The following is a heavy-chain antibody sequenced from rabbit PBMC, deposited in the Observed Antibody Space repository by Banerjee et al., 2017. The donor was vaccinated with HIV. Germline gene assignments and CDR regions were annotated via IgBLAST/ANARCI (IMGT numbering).Heavy chain of an antibody. CDR3: ARLDAGTSYSGDFDP. D-gene: IGHD8-1*01. J-gene: IGHJ2*01. CDR1: GFSFSNKYV. Sequence: QEQLEESGGGLVQPEGSLTLTCKASGFSFSNKYVMCWVRQAPGKGLELIACIFSNRGITWYASWVNGRFTISKTSSTTVTLQMTSLTAADTATYFCARLDAGTSYSGDFDPWGPGTLVTVS. V-gene: IGHV1S45*01. CDR2: IFSNRGIT.